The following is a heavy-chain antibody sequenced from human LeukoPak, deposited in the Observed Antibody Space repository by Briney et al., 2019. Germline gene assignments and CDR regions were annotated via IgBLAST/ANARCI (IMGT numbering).Heavy chain of an antibody. D-gene: IGHD4-23*01. Sequence: PGGSLRLSCVASGFTFSSAWMHWVRQAPGKGLEWVANIRQDGSEKYYVDSVKGRFTISRDNAKNSLYLQMNSLRAEDTAVYYCSFFDSRLVGVNENCWGQGTLVTVSS. V-gene: IGHV3-7*01. CDR2: IRQDGSEK. CDR3: SFFDSRLVGVNENC. J-gene: IGHJ4*02. CDR1: GFTFSSAW.